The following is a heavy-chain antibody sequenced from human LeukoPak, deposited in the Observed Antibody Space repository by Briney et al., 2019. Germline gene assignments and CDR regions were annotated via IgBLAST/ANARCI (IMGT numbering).Heavy chain of an antibody. D-gene: IGHD4-11*01. V-gene: IGHV3-7*04. CDR3: AREAKLMTTVYYFDY. Sequence: GGSLRLSCAASGFTFSRNWMSWVRQAPGKELEWVANIKQDGSEQYYVDSVKGRFTISRDNAKNSLYLQMNSLRAEDTAVYYCAREAKLMTTVYYFDYWGQGTLVTVSS. CDR2: IKQDGSEQ. CDR1: GFTFSRNW. J-gene: IGHJ4*02.